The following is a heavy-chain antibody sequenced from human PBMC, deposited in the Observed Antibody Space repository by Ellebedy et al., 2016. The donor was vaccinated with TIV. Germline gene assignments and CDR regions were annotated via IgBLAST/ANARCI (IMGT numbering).Heavy chain of an antibody. V-gene: IGHV3-21*01. D-gene: IGHD2-21*01. Sequence: PGGSLRLSCAASGFTFSSYSMNWVRQAPGKGLEWVSSISSSSSYIYYADSVKGRFTISRDNAKNSLDLQMNSLRAEDTAVYYCARAAHAYLDYYYYGMDVWGQGTTVTVSS. CDR2: ISSSSSYI. CDR3: ARAAHAYLDYYYYGMDV. J-gene: IGHJ6*02. CDR1: GFTFSSYS.